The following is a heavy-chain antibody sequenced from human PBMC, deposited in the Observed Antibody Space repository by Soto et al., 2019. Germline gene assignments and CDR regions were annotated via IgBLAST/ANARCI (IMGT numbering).Heavy chain of an antibody. J-gene: IGHJ4*02. CDR3: ARTYTTGDYLRPLDY. D-gene: IGHD3-9*01. CDR1: GYTFTSYI. CDR2: INAGNGTT. Sequence: QVQLVQSGAEVKKPGASVKVTCEAYGYTFTSYIIHWVRQAPGQRPEWMGWINAGNGTTKYSENLQGRVTITRDTSTSTVYMELSSLRSEETAVYYCARTYTTGDYLRPLDYWGQGTLVTVSS. V-gene: IGHV1-3*01.